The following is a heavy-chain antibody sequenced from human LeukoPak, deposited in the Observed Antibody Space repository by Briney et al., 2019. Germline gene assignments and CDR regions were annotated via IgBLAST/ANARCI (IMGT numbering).Heavy chain of an antibody. Sequence: GGSLRLFCAASGFAFSSYAMSWVRQAPGKGLEWVSAISGSGISTYYADAVKGRFTISRDNSKTTLYLHMNSLRAEDTAVFYCARDRDTGEPYFDYWGQGTLVTVSS. CDR3: ARDRDTGEPYFDY. J-gene: IGHJ4*02. CDR1: GFAFSSYA. D-gene: IGHD7-27*01. CDR2: ISGSGIST. V-gene: IGHV3-23*01.